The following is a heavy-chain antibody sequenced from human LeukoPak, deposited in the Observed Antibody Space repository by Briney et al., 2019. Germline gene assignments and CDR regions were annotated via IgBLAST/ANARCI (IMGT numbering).Heavy chain of an antibody. V-gene: IGHV3-23*01. CDR2: ISGGGDSA. D-gene: IGHD6-19*01. CDR1: GFTFSSNA. CDR3: AKPSYSSGEDY. J-gene: IGHJ4*02. Sequence: GGSLRLSCAASGFTFSSNAMNWVRQAPGKGLEWVSSISGGGDSAYYADSVKGRFTISRDNSKNTLSLQMNSLRAEDTALYYCAKPSYSSGEDYWGQGTLVTVSS.